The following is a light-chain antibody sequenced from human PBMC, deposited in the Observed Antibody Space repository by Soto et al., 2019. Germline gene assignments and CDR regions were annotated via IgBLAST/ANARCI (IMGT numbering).Light chain of an antibody. CDR1: QSVSRY. V-gene: IGKV3-20*01. CDR3: LQFDTSPYT. J-gene: IGKJ2*01. CDR2: GAS. Sequence: VLTQSPGTLSLSPGERATLSCRASQSVSRYLVWYQQKPGQAPRLLIYGASSRASGIPDRFSGSGSGTDFTLTINRLGPEDSAVYYCLQFDTSPYTFGQGTKLEIK.